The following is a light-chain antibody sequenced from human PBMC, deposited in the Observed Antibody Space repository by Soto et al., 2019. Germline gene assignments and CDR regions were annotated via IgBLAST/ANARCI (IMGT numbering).Light chain of an antibody. Sequence: QSALTQPASVSGPPGQSITISCTGTSSDVGGYGSVSWYQQHPGKAPKLMIYEVSNRPSGVSNRFSGSKSGNTASLTISGLQAEDDADYYCSSYTSSGTYVFGTGTRSPS. CDR2: EVS. CDR3: SSYTSSGTYV. V-gene: IGLV2-14*01. CDR1: SSDVGGYGS. J-gene: IGLJ1*01.